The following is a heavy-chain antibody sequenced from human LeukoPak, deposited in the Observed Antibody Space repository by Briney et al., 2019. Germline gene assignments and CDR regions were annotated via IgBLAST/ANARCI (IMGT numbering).Heavy chain of an antibody. Sequence: SETLSLTCTVSDGSISIYYWSWIRQPPGKGLEWIGYVYSSGNTNYSPSLKGRAIISADTSKNQFSLKLSSVTAVDTAVYYCARKIDSSGYFSWGQGILVTVSS. CDR1: DGSISIYY. V-gene: IGHV4-59*12. J-gene: IGHJ4*02. D-gene: IGHD3-22*01. CDR3: ARKIDSSGYFS. CDR2: VYSSGNT.